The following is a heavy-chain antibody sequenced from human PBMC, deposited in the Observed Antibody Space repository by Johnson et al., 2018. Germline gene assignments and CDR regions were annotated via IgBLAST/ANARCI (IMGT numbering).Heavy chain of an antibody. J-gene: IGHJ6*02. D-gene: IGHD5-18*01. CDR2: ISYDGSNK. Sequence: QVQLVESGGGVVQPGRSLRLSCAASGFTFSSYGMHWVRQAPGKGLEWVAVISYDGSNKYYADSVKGRFTISRDNYKKTMYLQMNSLRAEDTAGYYCAKVEIQLWSRPSYYYYYGMDVWGQGTTVTVSS. V-gene: IGHV3-30*18. CDR3: AKVEIQLWSRPSYYYYYGMDV. CDR1: GFTFSSYG.